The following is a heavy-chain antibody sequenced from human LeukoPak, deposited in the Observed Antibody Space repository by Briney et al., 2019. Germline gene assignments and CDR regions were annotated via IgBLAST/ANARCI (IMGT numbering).Heavy chain of an antibody. D-gene: IGHD6-6*01. Sequence: SETLSLTCTVSGGSISSSSYYWGWIRQPPGKGLEWIGSIYYSGGTYYNPSLKSRVTIFVDASKNQFSLRLSSLTAADTAVYYCARHSYSTSPLSYWGQGTLVTVSS. J-gene: IGHJ4*02. CDR2: IYYSGGT. CDR1: GGSISSSSYY. CDR3: ARHSYSTSPLSY. V-gene: IGHV4-39*01.